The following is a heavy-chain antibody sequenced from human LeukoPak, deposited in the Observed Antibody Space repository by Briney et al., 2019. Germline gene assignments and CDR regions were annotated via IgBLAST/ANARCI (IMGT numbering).Heavy chain of an antibody. J-gene: IGHJ5*02. CDR1: GFTFSSYA. CDR3: ARYNSVGDTAWWFDP. Sequence: GGSLRLSCAASGFTFSSYAMHWVRQAPGKGLEWVAVISYDGSNKYYADSVKGRFTISRDNSKNTLYLQMNSLRAEDTAVYYCARYNSVGDTAWWFDPWGQGTLVTVSS. D-gene: IGHD1-26*01. V-gene: IGHV3-30*04. CDR2: ISYDGSNK.